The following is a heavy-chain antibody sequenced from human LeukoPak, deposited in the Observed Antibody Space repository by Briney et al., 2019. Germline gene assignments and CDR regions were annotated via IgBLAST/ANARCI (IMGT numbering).Heavy chain of an antibody. V-gene: IGHV1-8*03. Sequence: ASVKVSCKASGYTSTSYDINWVRQVTGQGLEWMGWMNPNSGNTGYAQKFQGRVTITRNTSISTAYMELSSLRSEDTAVYYCAREKLGSGNWYFDLWGRGTLVTASS. D-gene: IGHD7-27*01. CDR2: MNPNSGNT. CDR1: GYTSTSYD. J-gene: IGHJ2*01. CDR3: AREKLGSGNWYFDL.